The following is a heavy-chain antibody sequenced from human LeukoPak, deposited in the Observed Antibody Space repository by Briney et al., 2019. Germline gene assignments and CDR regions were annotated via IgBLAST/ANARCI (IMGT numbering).Heavy chain of an antibody. V-gene: IGHV3-7*04. J-gene: IGHJ4*02. Sequence: GGSLRLSCVASGFTFSSYWMSWVRQAPGKGLEWVANVKPDGSKKYYVDSVRGRFSISRDNAKNSLYLQMDSLRAEDTAVYYCAGGGYDLGFGDYWGQGTLVTVSS. CDR1: GFTFSSYW. CDR3: AGGGYDLGFGDY. D-gene: IGHD5-12*01. CDR2: VKPDGSKK.